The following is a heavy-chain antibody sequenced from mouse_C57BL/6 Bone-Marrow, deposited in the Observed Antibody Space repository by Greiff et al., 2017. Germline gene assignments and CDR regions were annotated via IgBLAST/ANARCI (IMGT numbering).Heavy chain of an antibody. CDR1: GYTFTSYW. V-gene: IGHV1-53*01. CDR3: ARPVGWYFYG. Sequence: VQLQQPGTELVKPGASVKLSCTASGYTFTSYWMHWVQQRPGQGLEWVGNINPSNGDTNYHEKFKGKATLTVDKSTSTDYVQLSRLTSEDSAVYYCARPVGWYFYGWGTGTTVTVSS. D-gene: IGHD1-1*02. CDR2: INPSNGDT. J-gene: IGHJ1*03.